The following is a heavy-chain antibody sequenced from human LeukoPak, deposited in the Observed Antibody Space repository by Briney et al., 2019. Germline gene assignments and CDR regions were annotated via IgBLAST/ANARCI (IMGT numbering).Heavy chain of an antibody. V-gene: IGHV1-18*01. J-gene: IGHJ2*01. CDR3: ARDAAPAAASLYFDL. D-gene: IGHD6-13*01. Sequence: ASVKVSCKASGYTFTSYGISWVRQAPGQGLEWMGWINIYNGNTNYAQNLQGRVTMTTDTSTSTAHMELRSLRSDDTAIYYCARDAAPAAASLYFDLWGRGTLVAVSS. CDR2: INIYNGNT. CDR1: GYTFTSYG.